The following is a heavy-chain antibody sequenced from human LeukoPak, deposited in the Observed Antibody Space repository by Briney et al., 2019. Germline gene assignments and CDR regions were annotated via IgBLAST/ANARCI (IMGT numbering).Heavy chain of an antibody. J-gene: IGHJ5*02. CDR3: SRSYDYIWGSYRYTSRNWFDP. CDR1: GGSFSGYY. Sequence: SETLSLTCAVYGGSFSGYYWSWIRQPPGKGLGWIGEINHSGSTNYNPSLKSRVTISVDTSKTQFSLKLSSVTAADTAGYYCSRSYDYIWGSYRYTSRNWFDPWGQGTLVTVSS. CDR2: INHSGST. V-gene: IGHV4-34*01. D-gene: IGHD3-16*02.